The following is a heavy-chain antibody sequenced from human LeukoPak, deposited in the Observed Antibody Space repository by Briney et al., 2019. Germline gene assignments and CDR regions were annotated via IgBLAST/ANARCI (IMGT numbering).Heavy chain of an antibody. CDR2: INPNSGGT. J-gene: IGHJ4*02. CDR3: AREYYDILTGYYKGRDYFDY. Sequence: GASVKVSCKASGYTFTNYAMNWVRQAPGQGLEWMGWINPNSGGTNYAQKFQGRVTMTRDTSISTAHMELSRLRSDDTAVYYCAREYYDILTGYYKGRDYFDYWGQGTLVTVSS. CDR1: GYTFTNYA. D-gene: IGHD3-9*01. V-gene: IGHV1-2*02.